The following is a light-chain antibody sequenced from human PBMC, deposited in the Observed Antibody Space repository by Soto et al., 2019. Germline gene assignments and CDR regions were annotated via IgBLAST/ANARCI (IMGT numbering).Light chain of an antibody. V-gene: IGKV3-20*01. Sequence: EIVVTQSPSTLALFPGERATLSCRARQNVSSRYLAWYQQKPGQAPRLLIYGASSRATGIPDRFSGSGSGTDFTLTISRLEPEDFAVYYCQQYGSSPLTFGGGTKVEIK. CDR3: QQYGSSPLT. CDR1: QNVSSRY. CDR2: GAS. J-gene: IGKJ4*01.